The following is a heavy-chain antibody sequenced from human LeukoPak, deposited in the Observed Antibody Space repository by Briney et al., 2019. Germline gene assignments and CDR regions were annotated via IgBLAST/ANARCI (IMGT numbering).Heavy chain of an antibody. CDR2: IYYSGTT. D-gene: IGHD2-8*01. CDR3: ARHQYCTNDVCTAGGWFDP. V-gene: IGHV4-39*01. J-gene: IGHJ5*02. CDR1: GGSISSSSYY. Sequence: PSETLSLTCTVSGGSISSSSYYWGWIRQPPGKGLEWIGSIYYSGTTYYNPSLKSRVTISVDMSKNQFSLKLSSVTAADTAAYYCARHQYCTNDVCTAGGWFDPWGQGTLVTVSS.